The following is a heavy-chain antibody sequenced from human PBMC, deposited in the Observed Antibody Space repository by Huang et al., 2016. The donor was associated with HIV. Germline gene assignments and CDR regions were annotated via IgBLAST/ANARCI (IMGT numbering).Heavy chain of an antibody. CDR1: GSTFSRYS. Sequence: QVLLVESGGTVVQPGGSLRLSCAASGSTFSRYSMNWVRQAPGKGVGWVAFIRFDESHQYYADSVKGRFTISRDDSKSTVFLQMDGMGVEDTAVYFCSTGSGSYLDFWGPGTLVTVSS. CDR3: STGSGSYLDF. J-gene: IGHJ4*02. CDR2: IRFDESHQ. V-gene: IGHV3-30*02. D-gene: IGHD1-26*01.